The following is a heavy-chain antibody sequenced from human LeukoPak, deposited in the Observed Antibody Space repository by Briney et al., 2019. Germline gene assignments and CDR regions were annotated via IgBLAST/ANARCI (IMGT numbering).Heavy chain of an antibody. V-gene: IGHV3-23*01. CDR3: ARDHGAQTVATAWSLTPGDY. J-gene: IGHJ4*02. D-gene: IGHD5-12*01. CDR2: ISGSGGST. CDR1: GFTFSSYS. Sequence: GGSLRLSCAASGFTFSSYSMNWVRQAPGKGLEWVSAISGSGGSTYYADSVKGRFTISRDNSKNTLYLQMNSLRAEDTAVYYCARDHGAQTVATAWSLTPGDYWGQGTLVTVSS.